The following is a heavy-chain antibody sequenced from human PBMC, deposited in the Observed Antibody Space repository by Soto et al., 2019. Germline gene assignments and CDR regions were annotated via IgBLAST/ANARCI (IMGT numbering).Heavy chain of an antibody. CDR1: GYTFTSYY. Sequence: ASVKVSCKASGYTFTSYYMHWVRQAPGQGLEWMGIINPSGGSTSYAQKFQGRATMTRDTSTSTVYMELSSLRSEDTAVYHCASDPGVATHYYYGMDVWGQGTTVTVSS. CDR2: INPSGGST. CDR3: ASDPGVATHYYYGMDV. D-gene: IGHD5-12*01. V-gene: IGHV1-46*01. J-gene: IGHJ6*02.